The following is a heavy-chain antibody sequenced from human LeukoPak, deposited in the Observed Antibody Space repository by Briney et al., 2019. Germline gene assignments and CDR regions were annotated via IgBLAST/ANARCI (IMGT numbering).Heavy chain of an antibody. CDR3: ARSLGSVDY. CDR2: ISSSSSYI. J-gene: IGHJ4*02. V-gene: IGHV3-21*04. Sequence: GGSLTLSCAASGFTFSSYSMNWVRQAPGKGLEWVSSISSSSSYIYCADSVKGRFTISRHNSKNTLYLQMNSLRAEDTAVYYCARSLGSVDYWGQGTLVTVSS. D-gene: IGHD5/OR15-5a*01. CDR1: GFTFSSYS.